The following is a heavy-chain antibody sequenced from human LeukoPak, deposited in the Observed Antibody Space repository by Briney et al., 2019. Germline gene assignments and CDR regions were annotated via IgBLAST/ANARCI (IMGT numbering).Heavy chain of an antibody. Sequence: GGSLGLSCAASGFTFDDYAMHWVRQAPGKGLEWVSGISWNSGSIGYADSVKGRFTISRDNAKNSLYLQMNSLRAEDTALYYCAKTDYWGQGTLVTVSS. CDR3: AKTDY. J-gene: IGHJ4*02. V-gene: IGHV3-9*01. CDR2: ISWNSGSI. CDR1: GFTFDDYA.